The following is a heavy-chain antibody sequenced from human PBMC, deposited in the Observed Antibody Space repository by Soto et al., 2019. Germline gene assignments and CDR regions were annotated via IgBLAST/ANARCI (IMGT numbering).Heavy chain of an antibody. CDR2: ISSSGSTI. CDR1: GFTFSSYE. J-gene: IGHJ6*02. D-gene: IGHD3-10*01. V-gene: IGHV3-48*03. Sequence: EVQLVESGGGFVQPGGSLRLSCAASGFTFSSYEMNWVRQAPGKGLEWVSYISSSGSTIYYADSVKGRVTISRDNAKNSLYLQMNRLRAEDTAVYYCAKSGFLRDYYYGMDVWGRGTTVTVSS. CDR3: AKSGFLRDYYYGMDV.